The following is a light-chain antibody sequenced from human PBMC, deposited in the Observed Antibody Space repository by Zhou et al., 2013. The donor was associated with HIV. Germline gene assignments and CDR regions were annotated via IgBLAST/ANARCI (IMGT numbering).Light chain of an antibody. J-gene: IGLJ1*01. CDR3: QSYDSSLSGYV. CDR1: SSNIGAGFD. CDR2: DNI. Sequence: QSVLTQPPSVSGALGQRVTISCTGSSSNIGAGFDVHWYQQLPGTAPKLLIYDNINRPSGVPDRFSGSKSGTSASLAITGLQAEDEADYYCQSYDSSLSGYVFGTGTKVTV. V-gene: IGLV1-40*01.